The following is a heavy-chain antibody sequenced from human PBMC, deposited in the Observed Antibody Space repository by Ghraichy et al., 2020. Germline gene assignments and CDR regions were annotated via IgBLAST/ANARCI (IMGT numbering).Heavy chain of an antibody. Sequence: GGSLRLSCAASGFTFSSYAMSWVRQAPGKGLEWVSAISGSGGSTYYADSVKGRFTISRDNSKNTLYLQMNSLRAEDTAVYYCAKSPAIREWLVAKYQNFKSYFDYWGQGTLVTVSS. V-gene: IGHV3-23*01. CDR2: ISGSGGST. CDR3: AKSPAIREWLVAKYQNFKSYFDY. J-gene: IGHJ4*02. D-gene: IGHD6-19*01. CDR1: GFTFSSYA.